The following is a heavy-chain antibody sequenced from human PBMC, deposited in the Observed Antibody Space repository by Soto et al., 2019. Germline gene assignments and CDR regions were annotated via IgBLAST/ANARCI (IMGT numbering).Heavy chain of an antibody. CDR2: TYYRSKWYF. CDR3: TRTRGQLLADAFDI. V-gene: IGHV6-1*01. CDR1: GDRVSTNTAA. D-gene: IGHD2-2*01. Sequence: PSQTLSLTCAISGDRVSTNTAAWDGVIHSPSRGLEWLGMTYYRSKWYFDYAVSVKSRITITPDTSKNQFSLHLDSVTPGDTAVYYCTRTRGQLLADAFDIWGLGTMVTVSS. J-gene: IGHJ3*02.